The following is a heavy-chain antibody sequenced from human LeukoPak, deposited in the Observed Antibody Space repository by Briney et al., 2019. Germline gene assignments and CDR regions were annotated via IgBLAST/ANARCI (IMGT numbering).Heavy chain of an antibody. CDR3: ARGIVVVPAAIFDY. CDR2: IYHSGST. V-gene: IGHV4-59*12. Sequence: SETLSLTCTVSGGSINSYFWTWIRQPPGKGLEWIGYIYHSGSTYYNPSLKSRVTISVDRSKNQFSLKLSSVTAADTAVYYCARGIVVVPAAIFDYWGQGTLVTVSS. D-gene: IGHD2-2*01. J-gene: IGHJ4*02. CDR1: GGSINSYF.